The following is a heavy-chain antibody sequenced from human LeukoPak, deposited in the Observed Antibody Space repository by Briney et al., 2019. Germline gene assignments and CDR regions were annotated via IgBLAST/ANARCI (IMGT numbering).Heavy chain of an antibody. V-gene: IGHV3-11*03. CDR2: ISSSSSYT. CDR3: SRPTYYYDSSGYSGFDY. CDR1: GFTFSDYY. J-gene: IGHJ4*02. Sequence: GGSLRLSCAASGFTFSDYYMSWIRQAPGKGLEGVSYISSSSSYTNYADSVEGRFTISRDNAKNSLYLQMNRLRAEDTAVYYCSRPTYYYDSSGYSGFDYWGQGTLVSVSS. D-gene: IGHD3-22*01.